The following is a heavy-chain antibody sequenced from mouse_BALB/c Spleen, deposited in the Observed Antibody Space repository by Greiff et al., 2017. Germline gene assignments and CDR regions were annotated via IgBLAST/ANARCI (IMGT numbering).Heavy chain of an antibody. CDR3: ARERYSSMITTGYAMDY. Sequence: QVQLQQPGAELARPGASVKMSCKASGYTFTSYTMHWVKQRPGQGLEWIGYINPSSGYTNYNQKFKDKATLTADKSSSTAYMQLSSLTSEDSAVYYCARERYSSMITTGYAMDYWGQGTSVTVSS. CDR2: INPSSGYT. CDR1: GYTFTSYT. V-gene: IGHV1-4*01. D-gene: IGHD2-4*01. J-gene: IGHJ4*01.